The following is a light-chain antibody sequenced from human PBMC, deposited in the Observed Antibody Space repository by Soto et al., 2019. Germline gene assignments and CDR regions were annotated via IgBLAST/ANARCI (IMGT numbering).Light chain of an antibody. CDR1: TSDIGAGYD. V-gene: IGLV1-40*01. CDR2: GNN. CDR3: QSYDSSLTATV. Sequence: QSVLTQPPSVSENPGQRVTISCTCNTSDIGAGYDVHWYQQLPGAAPKLLIYGNNIRPSGVPDRFSGSRSGSSASLAIPGLQAEDEVDYYCQSYDSSLTATVFGTGTKGTVL. J-gene: IGLJ1*01.